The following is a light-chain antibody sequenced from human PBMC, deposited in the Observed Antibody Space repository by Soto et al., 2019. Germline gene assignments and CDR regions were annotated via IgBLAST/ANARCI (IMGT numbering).Light chain of an antibody. Sequence: DLQMTQSPSSLSASVGDRVTITCRASQSISSYLNWYQQKPEKAPKLLIYAASSLQSGVPSRFSGSGSGTDFTLTISSLQPEDFATYYCQQSYSTPTFGQGTKLEIK. V-gene: IGKV1-39*01. CDR3: QQSYSTPT. J-gene: IGKJ2*01. CDR1: QSISSY. CDR2: AAS.